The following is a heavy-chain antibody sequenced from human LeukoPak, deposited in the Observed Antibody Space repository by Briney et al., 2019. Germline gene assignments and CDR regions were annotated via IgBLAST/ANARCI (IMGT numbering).Heavy chain of an antibody. CDR1: GGSISSSSYY. J-gene: IGHJ3*02. Sequence: SETLSLTCTVSGGSISSSSYYWGWIRQPPGKGLEWIGSIYYSGSTYYNPSLKSRVTISVDTSKNQFSPKLSSVTAADTAVYYCARDGGSDSSGYYYDAFDIWGQGTMVTVSS. D-gene: IGHD3-22*01. V-gene: IGHV4-39*07. CDR3: ARDGGSDSSGYYYDAFDI. CDR2: IYYSGST.